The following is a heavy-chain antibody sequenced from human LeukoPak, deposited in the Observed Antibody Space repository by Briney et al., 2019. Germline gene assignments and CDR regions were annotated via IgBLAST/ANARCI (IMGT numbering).Heavy chain of an antibody. CDR1: GFTFSSYA. D-gene: IGHD3-22*01. Sequence: GGSLRLSCAASGFTFSSYAMSWVRQAPGKGLEWVSGISGSGGSTYYADSVKGRFTISRDNSKNTLYLQMNSLRAEDTAVYYCAKDLGYYDSSGYFGYWGQGTLVTVSS. V-gene: IGHV3-23*01. CDR2: ISGSGGST. CDR3: AKDLGYYDSSGYFGY. J-gene: IGHJ4*02.